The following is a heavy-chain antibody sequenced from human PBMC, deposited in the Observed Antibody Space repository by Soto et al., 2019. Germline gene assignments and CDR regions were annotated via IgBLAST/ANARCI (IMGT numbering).Heavy chain of an antibody. CDR1: GFTFSSYS. Sequence: EVQLVESGGGLVKPGGSLRLSCAASGFTFSSYSMNWVRQAPGKGLEWVSSISSSSSYIYYADSVKGRFTISRDNAKNSLYLQMNSLRAEDTAVYYCAPKGHYYYYDMDVWGKGTTVTVSS. CDR3: APKGHYYYYDMDV. V-gene: IGHV3-21*01. J-gene: IGHJ6*03. CDR2: ISSSSSYI.